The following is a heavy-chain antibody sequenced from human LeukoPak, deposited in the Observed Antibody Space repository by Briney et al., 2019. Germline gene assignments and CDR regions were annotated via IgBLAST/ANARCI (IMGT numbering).Heavy chain of an antibody. J-gene: IGHJ4*02. CDR1: GFTFSSYA. CDR2: ISGSGGNT. CDR3: AKDRHCSSISCYRGYFDY. V-gene: IGHV3-23*01. Sequence: GRSLRLSCAASGFTFSSYAMSWVRQAPGKGLEWVSVISGSGGNTYYADSVKGRFTISRDNSKNTLFLQLNSLRAEDTAIYYCAKDRHCSSISCYRGYFDYWGQGTLVTVSS. D-gene: IGHD2-2*01.